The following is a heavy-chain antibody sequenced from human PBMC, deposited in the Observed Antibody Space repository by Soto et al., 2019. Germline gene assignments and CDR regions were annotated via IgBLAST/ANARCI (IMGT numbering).Heavy chain of an antibody. CDR3: ARTGGDDGYSEYFFDY. CDR1: GFTFSDYY. J-gene: IGHJ4*02. D-gene: IGHD5-18*01. Sequence: PGGSLRLSCAASGFTFSDYYMSWIRQAPGKGLEWVSYISHRGSYTNYADSVKGRFTVSRDNAKNSLYLQMNSLRAEDTAVYYCARTGGDDGYSEYFFDYWGQGTLVTVSS. CDR2: ISHRGSYT. V-gene: IGHV3-11*06.